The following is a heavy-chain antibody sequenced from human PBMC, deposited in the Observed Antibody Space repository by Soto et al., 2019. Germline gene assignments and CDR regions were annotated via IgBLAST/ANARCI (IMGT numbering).Heavy chain of an antibody. D-gene: IGHD5-12*01. Sequence: PSETLSLTCTVSGVSMISYYWSWIRQPPGRGLEWIGFIYYAGSTKYNPSLNSRVTISVDTSKSQFSLTVTSVTAADTAVYYCARRLVATETFDYWGQGTLVTVSS. V-gene: IGHV4-59*08. CDR1: GVSMISYY. CDR3: ARRLVATETFDY. J-gene: IGHJ4*02. CDR2: IYYAGST.